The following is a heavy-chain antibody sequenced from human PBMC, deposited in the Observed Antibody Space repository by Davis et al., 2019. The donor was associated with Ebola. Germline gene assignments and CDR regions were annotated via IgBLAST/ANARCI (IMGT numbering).Heavy chain of an antibody. CDR2: IIPIFGTA. CDR3: ARRTRIAARPTAFET. V-gene: IGHV1-69*13. CDR1: GGTLNPYG. D-gene: IGHD6-6*01. J-gene: IGHJ3*02. Sequence: SVKVSCKASGGTLNPYGISWVRQAPGQGLEWMGRIIPIFGTADYAQKFQDRITITADESTSTAYMELRSLRSDDTAVYYCARRTRIAARPTAFETWGQGTMVTVSS.